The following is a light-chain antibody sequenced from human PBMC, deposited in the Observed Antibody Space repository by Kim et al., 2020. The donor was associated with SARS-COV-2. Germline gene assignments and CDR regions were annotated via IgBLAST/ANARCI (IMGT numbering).Light chain of an antibody. CDR2: GAS. CDR3: HQYGNSPRGT. Sequence: EMVLTQSPGTLSLSPGDSATLFCTASQTVDTNYLAWYQQRPGQAPRLLIFGASLRATGIPDRFSGSGSGTDFTLTIHRLEPEDFAVYYCHQYGNSPRGTFGQGTKVDIK. J-gene: IGKJ1*01. V-gene: IGKV3-20*01. CDR1: QTVDTNY.